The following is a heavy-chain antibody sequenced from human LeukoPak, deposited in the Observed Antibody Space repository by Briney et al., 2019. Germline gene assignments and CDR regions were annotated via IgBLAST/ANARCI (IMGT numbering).Heavy chain of an antibody. Sequence: SETLSLTCTVPGGSISRSAYHWGWIRQPPGKGLEWIGTINYGGNTYYNLSLKSRVTISVDTSKNQFSLKLSSVTAADTAIYYCARTYYYGSGRYFDYWGQGTLVTVSS. J-gene: IGHJ4*02. CDR1: GGSISRSAYH. CDR3: ARTYYYGSGRYFDY. CDR2: INYGGNT. V-gene: IGHV4-39*07. D-gene: IGHD3-10*01.